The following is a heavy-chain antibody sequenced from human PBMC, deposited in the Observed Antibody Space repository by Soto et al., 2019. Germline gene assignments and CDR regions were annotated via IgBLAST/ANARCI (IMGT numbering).Heavy chain of an antibody. Sequence: QVQLQESGPGLVKPSETLCLTCSVCGGSISSYYWSWIRQPPGKGLEWIGYIYYSGSTNYNPSLKSRVTISVDTSKNQFSLKLSSVTAADTAVYYCARSLYGDYEPFDYWGQATLVTVSS. CDR2: IYYSGST. J-gene: IGHJ4*02. CDR3: ARSLYGDYEPFDY. CDR1: GGSISSYY. V-gene: IGHV4-59*01. D-gene: IGHD4-17*01.